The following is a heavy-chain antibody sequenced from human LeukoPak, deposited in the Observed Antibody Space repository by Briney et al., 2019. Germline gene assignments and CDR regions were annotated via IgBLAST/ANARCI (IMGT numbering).Heavy chain of an antibody. CDR2: ISDDGTST. D-gene: IGHD4-23*01. CDR3: AMSYGGFDY. Sequence: SGGSLRLSCAASGFSFSSSWMHWVRQAPGKGLMWVSRISDDGTSTMYAASVKGRFTMSRSNAKNTLSLQMDSLTAEDTAVYYCAMSYGGFDYWGEGVLVSVSP. CDR1: GFSFSSSW. J-gene: IGHJ4*01. V-gene: IGHV3-74*03.